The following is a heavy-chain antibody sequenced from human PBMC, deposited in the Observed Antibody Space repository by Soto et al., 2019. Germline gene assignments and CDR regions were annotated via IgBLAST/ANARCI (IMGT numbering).Heavy chain of an antibody. CDR3: ARSFHEGYCSGGSCYSGWDYYYMDV. J-gene: IGHJ6*03. CDR2: IIPILGIA. CDR1: GGTFSSYT. Sequence: QVQLVQSGAEVKKPGSSVKVSCKASGGTFSSYTISWVRQAPGQGLEWMGRIIPILGIANYAQKFQGRVTITADKSTSTAYMELSSLRSEDTAVYYCARSFHEGYCSGGSCYSGWDYYYMDVWGKGTTVTVSS. V-gene: IGHV1-69*02. D-gene: IGHD2-15*01.